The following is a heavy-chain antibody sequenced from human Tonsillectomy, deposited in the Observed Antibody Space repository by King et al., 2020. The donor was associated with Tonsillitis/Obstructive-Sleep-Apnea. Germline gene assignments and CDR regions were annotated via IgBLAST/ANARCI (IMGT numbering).Heavy chain of an antibody. Sequence: VQLVESGGGVVQPGRSLRLSCAASGFTFSNYGMHWVRQAPGKGLEWVAVISDDGSNKYYADSVKGRFTISRDNSKNTLYLQVNSLRPEDTAMYYCTRDTEDIVVVVAAFYYYYMDVWGKGTTVTVSS. V-gene: IGHV3-30*03. D-gene: IGHD2-15*01. CDR1: GFTFSNYG. J-gene: IGHJ6*03. CDR2: ISDDGSNK. CDR3: TRDTEDIVVVVAAFYYYYMDV.